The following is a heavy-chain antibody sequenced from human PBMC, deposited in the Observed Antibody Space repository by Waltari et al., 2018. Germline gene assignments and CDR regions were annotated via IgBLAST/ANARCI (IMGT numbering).Heavy chain of an antibody. CDR3: ARQRQLAMYYYYYYMDV. V-gene: IGHV4-34*01. J-gene: IGHJ6*03. Sequence: QVQLQQWGAGLLKPSETLSLTCAVYGGSFSGYHWSWIRQPPGKGLEWIGEINHSGSTNYNPSLKSRVTISVDTSKNQFSLKLSSVTAADTAVYYCARQRQLAMYYYYYYMDVWGKGTTVTVSS. D-gene: IGHD6-6*01. CDR1: GGSFSGYH. CDR2: INHSGST.